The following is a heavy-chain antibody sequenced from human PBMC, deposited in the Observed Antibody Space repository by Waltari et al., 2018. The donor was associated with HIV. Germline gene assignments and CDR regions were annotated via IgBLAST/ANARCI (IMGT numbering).Heavy chain of an antibody. J-gene: IGHJ6*02. CDR1: GFTVSSNY. CDR3: AREDIMVRGWGLGMDV. D-gene: IGHD3-10*01. Sequence: EVQLVESGGGLIQPGGSLRLSCAASGFTVSSNYMSWVRQAPGKGLEWVSVIYSGGSTYYADSVKGRYTISRDNSKNTLYLQMNSLRAEDTAVYYCAREDIMVRGWGLGMDVWGQGTTVTVSS. CDR2: IYSGGST. V-gene: IGHV3-53*01.